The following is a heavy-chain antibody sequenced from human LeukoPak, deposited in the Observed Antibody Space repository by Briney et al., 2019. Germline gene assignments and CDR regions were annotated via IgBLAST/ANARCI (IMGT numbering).Heavy chain of an antibody. V-gene: IGHV3-48*03. CDR2: ISSSGSTI. J-gene: IGHJ4*02. D-gene: IGHD2-21*02. Sequence: PGGSLRLSCAASGFTFSGYEMNWVRQAPGKGLEWISYISSSGSTIYYADSVKGRFTISRDNAENSLYLQMNSLRAEDTAVYYCARLMVTATSDYWGQGTLVTVSS. CDR3: ARLMVTATSDY. CDR1: GFTFSGYE.